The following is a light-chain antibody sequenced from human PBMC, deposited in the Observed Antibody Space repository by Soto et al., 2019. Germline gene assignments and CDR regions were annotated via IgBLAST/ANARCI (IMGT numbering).Light chain of an antibody. J-gene: IGLJ1*01. CDR1: SSDVGSYNL. Sequence: QSALTQPASVSGSLGQSITISCTGTSSDVGSYNLVSWYQQHPGKVAQLMIYEGSQRPSGVSNRFSGSKSGNTASLTISVLQAEDEADYYCCSYARGSTYVFGTGTKVTVL. CDR2: EGS. V-gene: IGLV2-23*01. CDR3: CSYARGSTYV.